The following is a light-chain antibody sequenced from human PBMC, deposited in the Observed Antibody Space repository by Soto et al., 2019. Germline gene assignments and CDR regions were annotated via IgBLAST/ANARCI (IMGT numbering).Light chain of an antibody. Sequence: DIVMTQSPDSLAVSLGERATINCKSSQSVLYSSNNKNYLAWYQQKPGQPPKLLIYWASTRESGVPDRFSGSGSGTDFTLTISSLQAEDVAVYYCQQYNFWPLTFGGGTKVEIK. J-gene: IGKJ4*01. CDR1: QSVLYSSNNKNY. CDR2: WAS. CDR3: QQYNFWPLT. V-gene: IGKV4-1*01.